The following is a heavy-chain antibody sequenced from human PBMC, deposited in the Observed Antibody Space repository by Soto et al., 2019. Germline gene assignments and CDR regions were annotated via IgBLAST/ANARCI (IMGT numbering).Heavy chain of an antibody. CDR2: ISSSGSTI. D-gene: IGHD2-21*02. CDR1: GFTFSDYY. J-gene: IGHJ4*02. CDR3: ARTSDRVGVTTGDFDY. V-gene: IGHV3-11*01. Sequence: GGSLRLSCAASGFTFSDYYMSWIRQAPGKGLEWVSYISSSGSTIYYADSVKGRFTISRDNAKNSLYLQMNSLRAEDTAVYYCARTSDRVGVTTGDFDYWGQGTLVTVSS.